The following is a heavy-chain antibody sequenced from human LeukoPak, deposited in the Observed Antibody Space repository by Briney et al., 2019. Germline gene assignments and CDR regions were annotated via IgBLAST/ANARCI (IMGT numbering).Heavy chain of an antibody. J-gene: IGHJ4*02. CDR1: GGTFSSYA. CDR3: ARDPGDYYDFWSGRTENYFDY. V-gene: IGHV1-2*02. CDR2: INPNSGGT. Sequence: ASVKVSCKASGGTFSSYAISWVRQAPGQGLEWMGWINPNSGGTNYAQKFQGRVTMTRDTSISTAYMELSRLRSDDTAVYYCARDPGDYYDFWSGRTENYFDYWGQGTLVTVSS. D-gene: IGHD3-3*01.